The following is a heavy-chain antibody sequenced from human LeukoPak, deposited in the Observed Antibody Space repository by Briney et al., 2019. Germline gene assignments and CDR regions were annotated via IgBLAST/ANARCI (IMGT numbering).Heavy chain of an antibody. J-gene: IGHJ4*02. CDR3: AKDNSGYSSSWFDY. Sequence: GGSLRLSCAASGFTFSRYWMSWVRQAPGKGLEWVSAISGSGGSTYYADSVKGRFTISRDNSKNTLYLQMNSLRAEDTAVYYCAKDNSGYSSSWFDYWGQGTLVTVSS. CDR1: GFTFSRYW. V-gene: IGHV3-23*01. D-gene: IGHD6-13*01. CDR2: ISGSGGST.